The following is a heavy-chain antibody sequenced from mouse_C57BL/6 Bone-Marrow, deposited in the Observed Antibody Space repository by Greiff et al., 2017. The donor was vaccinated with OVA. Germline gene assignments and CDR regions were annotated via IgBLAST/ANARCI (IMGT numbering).Heavy chain of an antibody. CDR1: GYTFTSYG. CDR3: ARRGRNYDGYYFAY. V-gene: IGHV1-81*01. D-gene: IGHD2-3*01. CDR2: IYPRSGNT. J-gene: IGHJ3*01. Sequence: VQLQHSGAELARPGASVKLSCKASGYTFTSYGISWVKQRTGQGLEWIGEIYPRSGNTYYNEKFKGKATLTADKSSSTAYMELRSLTSEDSAVYFCARRGRNYDGYYFAYWGQGTLVTVSA.